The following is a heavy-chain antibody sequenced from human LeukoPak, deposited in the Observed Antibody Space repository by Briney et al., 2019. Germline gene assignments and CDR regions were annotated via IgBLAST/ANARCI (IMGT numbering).Heavy chain of an antibody. CDR2: ISSSGSTI. J-gene: IGHJ4*02. CDR1: GFTFSSYG. CDR3: ARDYCSGGSCYSDY. V-gene: IGHV3-48*03. Sequence: GGSLRLSCAAPGFTFSSYGMNWVRQAPGKGLEWVSYISSSGSTIYYADSVKGRFTISRDNAKNSLYLQMNSLRAEDTAVYYCARDYCSGGSCYSDYWGQGTLVTVSS. D-gene: IGHD2-15*01.